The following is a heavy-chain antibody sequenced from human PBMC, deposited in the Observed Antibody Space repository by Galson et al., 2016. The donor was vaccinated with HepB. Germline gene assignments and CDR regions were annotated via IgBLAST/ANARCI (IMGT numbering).Heavy chain of an antibody. D-gene: IGHD4-17*01. V-gene: IGHV3-66*04. CDR3: ARQIYVTVPHQFDC. CDR1: GFSVTSNY. Sequence: SLRLSCAVSGFSVTSNYLSWVRQAPGKGLEWVSIIYSGGNTYYADSVKGRFTISRDSSKNTVYLRMNSLRADDTAIYYCARQIYVTVPHQFDCWGQGTLVTVSS. CDR2: IYSGGNT. J-gene: IGHJ4*02.